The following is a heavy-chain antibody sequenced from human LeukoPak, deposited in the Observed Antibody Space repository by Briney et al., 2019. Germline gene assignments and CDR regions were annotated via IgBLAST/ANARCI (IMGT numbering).Heavy chain of an antibody. CDR2: IIPIFGTA. D-gene: IGHD5-12*01. CDR1: GGTFSSYA. V-gene: IGHV1-69*05. J-gene: IGHJ4*02. Sequence: SVKASCKASGGTFSSYAISWVRQAPGQGLEWMGRIIPIFGTANYAQKFQGRVTITTDESTSSAYMELSSLRSEDTAVYYCARGYSGYVLDYWGQGTLVTVSS. CDR3: ARGYSGYVLDY.